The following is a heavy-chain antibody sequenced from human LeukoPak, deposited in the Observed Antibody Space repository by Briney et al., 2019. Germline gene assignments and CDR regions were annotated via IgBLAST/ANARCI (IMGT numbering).Heavy chain of an antibody. V-gene: IGHV3-74*01. J-gene: IGHJ4*02. CDR2: VNPSGSST. Sequence: GGSLRLSCVASGFSITTSWIHWVRQAPGRGLVWVSRVNPSGSSTNYADFVKGRLTISRDSARNTVYLQMNSLRADDSAVYYCARGNTGSSGLWDSWGQGTLVTVSS. CDR3: ARGNTGSSGLWDS. D-gene: IGHD1-26*01. CDR1: GFSITTSW.